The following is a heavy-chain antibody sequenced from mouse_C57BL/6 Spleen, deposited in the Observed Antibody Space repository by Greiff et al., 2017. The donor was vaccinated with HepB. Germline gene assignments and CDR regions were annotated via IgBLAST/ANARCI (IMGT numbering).Heavy chain of an antibody. Sequence: VKLVESGAELVKPGASVKLSCKASGYTFTEYTIHWVKQRSGQGLEWIGWFYPGSGSIKYNEKFKDKATLTADKSSSTVYMELSRLTSEDSAVYFCARHEEGGWLLPLFDYWGQGTTLTVSS. J-gene: IGHJ2*01. CDR1: GYTFTEYT. CDR3: ARHEEGGWLLPLFDY. V-gene: IGHV1-62-2*01. CDR2: FYPGSGSI. D-gene: IGHD2-3*01.